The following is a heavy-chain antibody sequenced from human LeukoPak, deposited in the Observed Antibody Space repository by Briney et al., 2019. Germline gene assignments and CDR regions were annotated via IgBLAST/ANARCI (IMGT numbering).Heavy chain of an antibody. J-gene: IGHJ4*02. V-gene: IGHV4-4*07. CDR2: IYTSGST. D-gene: IGHD3-3*01. Sequence: PSETLSLTCTVSGGSISSYYWSWIRQPAGKGLEWIGRIYTSGSTNYNPSLKSRVTMSVDTSKNQFSLKLSSVTAADTAVYYCARDRRVETIFGVVHYFDYWGQGTLVTVSS. CDR1: GGSISSYY. CDR3: ARDRRVETIFGVVHYFDY.